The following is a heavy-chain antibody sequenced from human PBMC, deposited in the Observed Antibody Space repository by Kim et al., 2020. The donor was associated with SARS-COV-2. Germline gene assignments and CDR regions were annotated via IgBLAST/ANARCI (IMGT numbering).Heavy chain of an antibody. CDR3: ARVLYSGSPLDY. D-gene: IGHD1-26*01. J-gene: IGHJ4*02. CDR1: GFTFSDYY. CDR2: IRKSGDSR. Sequence: GGSLRLSCAASGFTFSDYYMSWIRQAPGKGLEWVSYIRKSGDSRHYADPVKGRFTISRDNAKNSLFLQMKSLRAEDTAIYYCARVLYSGSPLDYWGQGSLVTVSS. V-gene: IGHV3-11*01.